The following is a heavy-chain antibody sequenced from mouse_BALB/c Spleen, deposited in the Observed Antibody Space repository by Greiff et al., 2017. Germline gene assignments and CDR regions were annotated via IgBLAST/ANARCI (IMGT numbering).Heavy chain of an antibody. V-gene: IGHV1-55*01. J-gene: IGHJ3*01. D-gene: IGHD2-2*01. CDR2: IYPGSGST. CDR3: AREGIYYGYDGFAY. CDR1: GYNFTSYW. Sequence: QVQLQQSGAELVKPGTSVKLSCKASGYNFTSYWINWVKLRPGQGLEWIGDIYPGSGSTNYNEKFKSKATLTVDTSSSTAYMQLSSLASEDSALYYCAREGIYYGYDGFAYWGQGTLVTVSA.